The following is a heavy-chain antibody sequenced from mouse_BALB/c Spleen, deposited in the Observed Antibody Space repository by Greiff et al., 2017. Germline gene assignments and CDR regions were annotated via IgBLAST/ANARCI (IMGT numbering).Heavy chain of an antibody. CDR2: ISSGSSTI. J-gene: IGHJ2*01. CDR1: GFTFSSFG. Sequence: EVKLVESGGGLVQPGGSRKLSCAASGFTFSSFGMHWVRQAPEKGLEWVAYISSGSSTIYYADTVKGRFTISRDNPKNTLFLQMTSLRSEDTAMYYCARDYYGSHFDYWGQGTTLTVSS. V-gene: IGHV5-17*02. D-gene: IGHD1-1*01. CDR3: ARDYYGSHFDY.